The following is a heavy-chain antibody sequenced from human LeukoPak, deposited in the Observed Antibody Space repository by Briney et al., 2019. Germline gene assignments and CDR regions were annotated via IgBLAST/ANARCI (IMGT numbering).Heavy chain of an antibody. D-gene: IGHD4-23*01. V-gene: IGHV4-30-4*01. J-gene: IGHJ4*02. Sequence: SETLSLTCTVSGASITSDIFYWNWIRQSPGKGLEWIGAIHNSRGTSYNPSLESRLTISVDPSESKFFLKMTSVTDADTATYYCGKVGGNTNSWGQGTLVTVSS. CDR1: GASITSDIFY. CDR2: IHNSRGT. CDR3: GKVGGNTNS.